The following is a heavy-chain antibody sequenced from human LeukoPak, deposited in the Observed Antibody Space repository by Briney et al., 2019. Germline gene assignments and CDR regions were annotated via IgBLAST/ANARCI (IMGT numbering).Heavy chain of an antibody. Sequence: SCKASGYTFSSYAMSWVRQAPGKGLEWVSAISGSGGSTYYADSVKGRFTISRDNSKNTLYLQMNSLRAEDTAVYYCAKDRTPSSGWYLSYFDYWGQGTLVTVSS. CDR3: AKDRTPSSGWYLSYFDY. V-gene: IGHV3-23*01. D-gene: IGHD6-19*01. J-gene: IGHJ4*02. CDR1: GYTFSSYA. CDR2: ISGSGGST.